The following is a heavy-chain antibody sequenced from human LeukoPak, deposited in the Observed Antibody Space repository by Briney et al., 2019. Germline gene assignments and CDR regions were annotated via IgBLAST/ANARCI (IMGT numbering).Heavy chain of an antibody. CDR1: GFTFNTYS. CDR3: ATYSSFWSATDY. D-gene: IGHD6-13*01. Sequence: GGSLRLSCAASGFTFNTYSMSWVRQAPGKGLEWVSYISSSSGTIYYADSVKGRFTISRDNAKNSLYLQMNSLRAEDTAVYYCATYSSFWSATDYWGQGTLVTVSS. V-gene: IGHV3-48*04. CDR2: ISSSSGTI. J-gene: IGHJ4*02.